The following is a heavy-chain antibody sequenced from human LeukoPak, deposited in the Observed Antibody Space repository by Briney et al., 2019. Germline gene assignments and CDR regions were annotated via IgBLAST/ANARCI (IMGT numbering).Heavy chain of an antibody. CDR1: GFTFSSYE. CDR2: ISTSGSSI. Sequence: GGSLRLSCAASGFTFSSYEMNWVRQAPGKGLEWVSYISTSGSSIYYADSVKGRFTISRDNAKNYLYLQMNSLRAEDTALYYCARDYYYSSGYYFPVGYWGQGTLVTVSS. V-gene: IGHV3-48*03. CDR3: ARDYYYSSGYYFPVGY. J-gene: IGHJ4*02. D-gene: IGHD3-22*01.